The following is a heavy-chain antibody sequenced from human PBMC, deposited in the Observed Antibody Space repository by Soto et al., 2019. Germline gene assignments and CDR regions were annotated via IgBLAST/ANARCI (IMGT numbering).Heavy chain of an antibody. CDR3: ARQYCSGGSCTYDY. CDR2: ISRSSSTI. J-gene: IGHJ4*02. Sequence: PGGSLRLSCAASGFTLSSYSMNWVRQAPGKGLEWVSYISRSSSTIYYADSVKGRFTISRDNAKNSLYLQMNSLRDEDTAVYSCARQYCSGGSCTYDYWGQGALVTVSS. CDR1: GFTLSSYS. D-gene: IGHD2-15*01. V-gene: IGHV3-48*02.